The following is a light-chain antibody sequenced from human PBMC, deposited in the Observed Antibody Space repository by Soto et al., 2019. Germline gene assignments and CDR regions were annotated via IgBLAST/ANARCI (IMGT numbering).Light chain of an antibody. J-gene: IGKJ3*01. CDR1: RSISTY. Sequence: DIQMTQSPSSLSASVGDRVSITCRASRSISTYVNWYQQKPGKAPNILIYAASSLQIGVPSRFSGSGSGTDLTLTISSLQTEEFATYYCHQSYSTPHTFGPGTKVEVK. CDR3: HQSYSTPHT. CDR2: AAS. V-gene: IGKV1-39*01.